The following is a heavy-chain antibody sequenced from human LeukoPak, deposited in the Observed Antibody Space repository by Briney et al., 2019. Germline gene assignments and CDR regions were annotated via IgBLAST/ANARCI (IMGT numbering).Heavy chain of an antibody. CDR2: ISGSGGST. D-gene: IGHD2-2*02. Sequence: GGSLSLSCAASGFTFSSYAMSWVRQAPGKGLEWVSAISGSGGSTYYADSVKGRFTISRDNSKNTLYLQMNSLRAEDTAVYYCAKLLYCSSTSCYSGGWFDPWGQGTLVTVSS. J-gene: IGHJ5*02. CDR3: AKLLYCSSTSCYSGGWFDP. V-gene: IGHV3-23*01. CDR1: GFTFSSYA.